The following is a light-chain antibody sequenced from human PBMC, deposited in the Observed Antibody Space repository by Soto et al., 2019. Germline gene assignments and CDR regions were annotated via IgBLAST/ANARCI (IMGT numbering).Light chain of an antibody. V-gene: IGLV2-14*01. CDR3: CSYTGTTSSYV. Sequence: QLVLTQPASVSGSPGQSITISCTGTSSDVGGYDSVSWYQQHPGKAPQLMIYEVTNRPSGISNRFSGSKSGNTASLTISGLQAEDEAEYFCCSYTGTTSSYVFGSGTKVTVL. J-gene: IGLJ1*01. CDR1: SSDVGGYDS. CDR2: EVT.